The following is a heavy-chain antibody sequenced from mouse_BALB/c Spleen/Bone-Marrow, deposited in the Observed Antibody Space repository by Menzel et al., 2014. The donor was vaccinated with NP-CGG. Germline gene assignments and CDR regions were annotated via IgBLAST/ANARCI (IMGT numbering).Heavy chain of an antibody. CDR3: ARDYGRTAWFAY. CDR2: IDPANGNT. D-gene: IGHD1-1*01. Sequence: VQVVESGAELVKPGASVKLSYTASGFNIKDTYIHWVKQRPEQGLEWIGGIDPANGNTKYDPRFQGKATITADTSSNTAYLQLGSLTSEDTAVYYCARDYGRTAWFAYWGQGTLVTVSA. V-gene: IGHV14-3*02. J-gene: IGHJ3*01. CDR1: GFNIKDTY.